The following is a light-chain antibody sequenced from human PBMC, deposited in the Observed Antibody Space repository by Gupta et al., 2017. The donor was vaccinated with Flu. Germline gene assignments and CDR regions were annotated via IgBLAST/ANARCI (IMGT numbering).Light chain of an antibody. CDR1: W. J-gene: IGKJ1*01. CDR2: KAS. Sequence: WLAWYQQKPGKAPKLLIYKASSLETGVPSRFSGSGSGTEFTLTISSLQPDDFATYYCQQYDTYWTFGQGTKVEIK. CDR3: QQYDTYWT. V-gene: IGKV1-5*03.